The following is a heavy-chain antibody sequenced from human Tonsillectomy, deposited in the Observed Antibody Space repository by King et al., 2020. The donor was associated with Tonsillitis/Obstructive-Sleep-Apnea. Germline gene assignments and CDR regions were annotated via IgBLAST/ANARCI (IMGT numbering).Heavy chain of an antibody. V-gene: IGHV3-23*04. Sequence: VQLVESGGGLVQPGGSLRLSCAASGFTFSSYAMSWVRQAPGKGLEWVSAISGSGGSTYYADSVKGRFTISRDNSKNTLYLQMNSLRAEDTAVYYCAKDSGYYYVSSGYDFDYWGQGTLVTVSS. CDR3: AKDSGYYYVSSGYDFDY. J-gene: IGHJ4*02. CDR2: ISGSGGST. CDR1: GFTFSSYA. D-gene: IGHD3-22*01.